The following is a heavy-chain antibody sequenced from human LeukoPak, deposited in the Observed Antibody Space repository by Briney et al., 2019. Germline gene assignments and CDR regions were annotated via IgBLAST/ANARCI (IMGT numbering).Heavy chain of an antibody. CDR3: ARDPPTDSGSYLSEFDY. J-gene: IGHJ4*02. Sequence: GGSLRLSCAASGFTFSSYAMHWVRQAPGKGLEWVAVISYDGSNKYYADSVKGRFTISRDNSKNTLYLQMNSLRAEDTAVYYCARDPPTDSGSYLSEFDYWGQGTLVTVSS. D-gene: IGHD1-26*01. CDR1: GFTFSSYA. CDR2: ISYDGSNK. V-gene: IGHV3-30-3*01.